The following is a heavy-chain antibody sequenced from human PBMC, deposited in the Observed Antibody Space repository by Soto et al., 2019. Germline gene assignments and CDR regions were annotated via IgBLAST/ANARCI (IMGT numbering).Heavy chain of an antibody. CDR1: GGSISSSSYY. Sequence: PSETLSLTCTVSGGSISSSSYYWGWIRQPPGKGLEWIGSIYYSGSTYYNPSLKSRVTMSVDTSKNQFSLKLSSVTAADTAVYYCARRLRTGVDFWSGYYSYFDYWGQGTLVTVS. CDR3: ARRLRTGVDFWSGYYSYFDY. V-gene: IGHV4-39*01. D-gene: IGHD3-3*01. CDR2: IYYSGST. J-gene: IGHJ4*02.